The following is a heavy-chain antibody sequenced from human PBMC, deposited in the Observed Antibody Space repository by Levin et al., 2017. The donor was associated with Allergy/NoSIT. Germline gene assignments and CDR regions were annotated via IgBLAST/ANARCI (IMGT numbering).Heavy chain of an antibody. D-gene: IGHD3-10*01. CDR1: GYTFTDYY. Sequence: GASVKVSCKASGYTFTDYYMYWVRQAPGQGLEWMGWINPNSGGTNYAQKFQGRVTMTRDTSITTAYMELSRLRSDDTAVYYCARSGVTMLRGPSPSWFDPWGQGTLVTVSS. CDR3: ARSGVTMLRGPSPSWFDP. CDR2: INPNSGGT. J-gene: IGHJ5*02. V-gene: IGHV1-2*02.